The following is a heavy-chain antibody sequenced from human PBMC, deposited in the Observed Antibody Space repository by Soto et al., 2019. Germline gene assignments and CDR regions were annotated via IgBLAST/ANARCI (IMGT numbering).Heavy chain of an antibody. CDR3: ATSFRYFDN. Sequence: PGGSLRLSCAASGFTPTTTPLSWVRQPPGKGLEWVTTISGTASRTYYVDSVKGRFFISRDNSKNTVTLQMNNVTLDDTAVYYCATSFRYFDNWGQGTLVTVSS. CDR1: GFTPTTTP. CDR2: ISGTASRT. J-gene: IGHJ4*02. D-gene: IGHD2-15*01. V-gene: IGHV3-23*01.